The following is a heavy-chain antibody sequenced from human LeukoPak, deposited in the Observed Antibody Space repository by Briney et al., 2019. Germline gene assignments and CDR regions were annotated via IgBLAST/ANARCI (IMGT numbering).Heavy chain of an antibody. V-gene: IGHV1-69*01. CDR1: GGTFSNYA. D-gene: IGHD3-22*01. CDR2: IIPLFGTA. CDR3: ARGWDYDSGGRPTAYVN. J-gene: IGHJ4*02. Sequence: SVKVSCTASGGTFSNYAINWVRQAPGPGLEWMGGIIPLFGTANYAQKFQGRVTITADESTSTVYMELKSLKSEDTAVYYCARGWDYDSGGRPTAYVNWGQGTLVTVSS.